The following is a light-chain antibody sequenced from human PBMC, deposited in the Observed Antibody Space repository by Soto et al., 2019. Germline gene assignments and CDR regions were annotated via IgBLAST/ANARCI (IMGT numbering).Light chain of an antibody. V-gene: IGKV1-6*01. CDR2: AAS. J-gene: IGKJ1*01. Sequence: IQLTQSPSSLSASVGDRVTITCRASQSISSYLNWYQQKPGKAPKLLIYAASSLQSGVPSRFSGSGSGTDFTLTISSLQPEDFATYYCLQDYNYPRTFGQGTKVDIK. CDR1: QSISSY. CDR3: LQDYNYPRT.